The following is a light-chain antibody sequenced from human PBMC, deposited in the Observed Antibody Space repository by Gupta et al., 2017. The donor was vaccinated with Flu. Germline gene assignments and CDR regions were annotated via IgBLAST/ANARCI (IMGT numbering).Light chain of an antibody. Sequence: SPSTLAASVGERVTITCRASQSVSSHLTWYQQKPGEAPTMLIYKTSTLENGVPSRFSGSGSGTEFTLTISSLQPDDFATYYCQQDNSYWSFGQGTKVEIK. CDR3: QQDNSYWS. V-gene: IGKV1-5*03. J-gene: IGKJ1*01. CDR2: KTS. CDR1: QSVSSH.